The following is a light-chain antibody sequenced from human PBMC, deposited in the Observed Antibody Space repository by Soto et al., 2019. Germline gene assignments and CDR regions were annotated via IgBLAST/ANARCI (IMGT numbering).Light chain of an antibody. V-gene: IGKV1-9*01. CDR3: QQLKKFPLT. CDR1: QGISSY. J-gene: IGKJ4*01. Sequence: IPLTQSPSSLSASVGDRVTITCRASQGISSYLGWYQQKPGQAPKLLIYDAATLQSGVQSRFSGSGFGTDFTLTITSLQPEDFATYYCQQLKKFPLTFGGGTKVEIK. CDR2: DAA.